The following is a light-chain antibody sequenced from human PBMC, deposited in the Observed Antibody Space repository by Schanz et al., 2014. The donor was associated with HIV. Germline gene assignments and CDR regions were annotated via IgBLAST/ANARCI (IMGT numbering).Light chain of an antibody. CDR3: QQYGSLPPLFT. J-gene: IGKJ3*01. V-gene: IGKV1-39*01. Sequence: DIQMTQSPSSLSASVGDRVTITCRASQSISSYLNWYQQKPGKAPKLLIYAASSLQSGVPSRFSGSGSGTDFTLTISRLEPEDFAVYYCQQYGSLPPLFTFGPGTKVDIK. CDR1: QSISSY. CDR2: AAS.